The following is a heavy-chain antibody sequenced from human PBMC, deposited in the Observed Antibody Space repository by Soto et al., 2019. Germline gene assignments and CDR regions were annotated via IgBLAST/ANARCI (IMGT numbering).Heavy chain of an antibody. V-gene: IGHV4-4*07. Sequence: PSETLSLTCTVSGGSISSYYWSWIRQPAGKGLEWIGRIYTSGSTNYNPSLKSRVTMSVDTSKNQFSLKLSSVTAADTAVYYCARDQFHCSSTSCYTDWFDPWGQGTLVTVSS. CDR2: IYTSGST. CDR1: GGSISSYY. CDR3: ARDQFHCSSTSCYTDWFDP. D-gene: IGHD2-2*02. J-gene: IGHJ5*02.